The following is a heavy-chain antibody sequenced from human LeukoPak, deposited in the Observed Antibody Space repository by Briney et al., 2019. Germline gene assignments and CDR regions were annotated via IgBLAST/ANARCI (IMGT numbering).Heavy chain of an antibody. CDR2: ISGSGGST. Sequence: GGSLRLSCAASGFNFNTYWMSWVRQAPGKGLEWVSGISGSGGSTYYADSVKGRFTISRDNTKNTLYLQMNSLRAEDTAVYYCAKDRHAPGRYCSSTSCFPFDSWGQGTLVTVSP. CDR1: GFNFNTYW. CDR3: AKDRHAPGRYCSSTSCFPFDS. D-gene: IGHD2-2*01. J-gene: IGHJ5*01. V-gene: IGHV3-23*01.